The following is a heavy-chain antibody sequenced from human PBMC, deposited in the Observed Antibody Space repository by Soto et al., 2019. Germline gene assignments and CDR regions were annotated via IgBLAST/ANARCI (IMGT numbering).Heavy chain of an antibody. D-gene: IGHD3-10*01. CDR3: ARDRTMVRGVISYYGMDV. CDR1: GFSFSSYA. Sequence: SLRLSCAVSGFSFSSYALHWVRQAPGKGLEWVAVISYDGSNKAYADSVKGRFTISRENSKNTLYLQMNSLRPEDTAVYYCARDRTMVRGVISYYGMDVWGQGTTVTVSS. J-gene: IGHJ6*02. V-gene: IGHV3-30-3*01. CDR2: ISYDGSNK.